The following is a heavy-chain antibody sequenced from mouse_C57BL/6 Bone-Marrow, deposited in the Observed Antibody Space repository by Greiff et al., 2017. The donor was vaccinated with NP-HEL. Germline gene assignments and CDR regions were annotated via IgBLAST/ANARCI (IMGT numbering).Heavy chain of an antibody. V-gene: IGHV1-50*01. CDR3: ARGRA. CDR2: IDPSDSYT. CDR1: GYTFTSYW. J-gene: IGHJ4*01. Sequence: QLQQPGAELVKPGASVKLSCKASGYTFTSYWMQWVKQRPGQGLEWIGEIDPSDSYTNYNQKFKGKATLTVDTSSSTAYMQLSSLTSEDSAVYYCARGRAWGQGTSVTVSS. D-gene: IGHD3-3*01.